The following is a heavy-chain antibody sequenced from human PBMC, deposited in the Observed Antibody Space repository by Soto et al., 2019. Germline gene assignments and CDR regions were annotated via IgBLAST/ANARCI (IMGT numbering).Heavy chain of an antibody. D-gene: IGHD2-8*02. CDR3: AAGYSTGLDAFDI. V-gene: IGHV5-51*01. J-gene: IGHJ3*02. Sequence: PGDSLKISCKGSGYNFANFWIGWVRQMPGKGLEWMGMIFPGDSDTKNSPSLEGQITMSVDKSDSSAYLQWRSLKASDTAIYYCAAGYSTGLDAFDIWGQGTMVTVSS. CDR1: GYNFANFW. CDR2: IFPGDSDT.